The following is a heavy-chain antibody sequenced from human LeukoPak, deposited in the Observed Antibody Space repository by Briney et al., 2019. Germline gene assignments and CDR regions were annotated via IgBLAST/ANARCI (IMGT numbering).Heavy chain of an antibody. CDR1: GFTFSSYW. D-gene: IGHD4-17*01. Sequence: PGGSLRLSCAASGFTFSSYWMSWVRQAPGKGLEWVSVIYTGGNTYYADSVKGRFTTSRHNSNNTLYLQMNSLRVEDTAVYYCARGHYGDYSFDYWGQGTLVTVSS. J-gene: IGHJ4*02. CDR2: IYTGGNT. V-gene: IGHV3-53*04. CDR3: ARGHYGDYSFDY.